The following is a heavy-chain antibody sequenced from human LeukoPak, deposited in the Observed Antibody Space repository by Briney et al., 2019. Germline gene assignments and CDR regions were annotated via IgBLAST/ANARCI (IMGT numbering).Heavy chain of an antibody. D-gene: IGHD3-22*01. J-gene: IGHJ4*02. CDR1: GGSISSYY. Sequence: PSETLSLTCTVSGGSISSYYWSWIRQPPGKGLEWIGYIYYSGSTNYNPSLKSRVTISVDTSKNQFSLKLSSVTAADTAVYYCARGGPLRYYYDSSGYYLDYWGQGTLVTVSS. CDR2: IYYSGST. CDR3: ARGGPLRYYYDSSGYYLDY. V-gene: IGHV4-59*01.